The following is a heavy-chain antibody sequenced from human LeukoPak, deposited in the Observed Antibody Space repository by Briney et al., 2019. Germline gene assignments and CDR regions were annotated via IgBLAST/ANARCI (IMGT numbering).Heavy chain of an antibody. CDR1: GFTFSHYG. CDR3: ARQWYSSSWYSFGAFDI. CDR2: ISGSGGST. V-gene: IGHV3-23*01. Sequence: PGGTLRLSCAASGFTFSHYGMTWVRQAPGKGLEWVSAISGSGGSTYYAGSVKGRFTISRDNSKNTLYLQMNSLRADDTAVYYCARQWYSSSWYSFGAFDIWGQGTMVTVSS. J-gene: IGHJ3*02. D-gene: IGHD6-13*01.